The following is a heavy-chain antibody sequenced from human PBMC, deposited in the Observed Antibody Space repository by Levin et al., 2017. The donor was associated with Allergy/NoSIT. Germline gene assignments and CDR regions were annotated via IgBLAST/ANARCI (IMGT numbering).Heavy chain of an antibody. J-gene: IGHJ4*02. Sequence: GESLKISCKGSGYSFTSYWIGWVRQMPGKGLEWLGIIYPGDSDTRYSPSFQGQVTISADKSISTAYLQWSSLKASDTAMYYCARCRISRGGSCYSFYYWGQGTLVTVSS. CDR3: ARCRISRGGSCYSFYY. CDR2: IYPGDSDT. D-gene: IGHD2-15*01. V-gene: IGHV5-51*01. CDR1: GYSFTSYW.